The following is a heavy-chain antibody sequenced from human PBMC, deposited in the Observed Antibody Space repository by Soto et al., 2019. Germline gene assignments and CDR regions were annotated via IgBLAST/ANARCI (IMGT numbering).Heavy chain of an antibody. CDR2: ISGSGGST. D-gene: IGHD6-6*01. CDR1: GFTFSSHA. Sequence: EVQLLESGGGLVQPGGSLRLSCAASGFTFSSHAMSWVRQAPGKGLEWVSAISGSGGSTYYADSVKGRFTISRDNSKNTLYLQMNSLRAEDTAVYYCASDWDLYSSSSGIDYWGQGTLVTVSS. J-gene: IGHJ4*02. CDR3: ASDWDLYSSSSGIDY. V-gene: IGHV3-23*01.